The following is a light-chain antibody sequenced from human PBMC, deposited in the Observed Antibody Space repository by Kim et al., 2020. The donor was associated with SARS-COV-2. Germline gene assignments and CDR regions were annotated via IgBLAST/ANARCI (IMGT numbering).Light chain of an antibody. Sequence: PGRTARITCGGISIGSKSVQWDQQRPGQAPVLVISYDSERPSGIPERFSGSNSGNTATLTISRVEAGDEADYYCQVWDSSSDHRVVFGGGTQLTVL. CDR2: YDS. V-gene: IGLV3-21*04. CDR1: SIGSKS. CDR3: QVWDSSSDHRVV. J-gene: IGLJ2*01.